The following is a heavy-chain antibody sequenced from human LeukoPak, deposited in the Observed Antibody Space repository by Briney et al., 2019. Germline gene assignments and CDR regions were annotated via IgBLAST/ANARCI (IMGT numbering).Heavy chain of an antibody. Sequence: ASVKVSCKASGYTFSNYGISWVRQAPGQGPEWMGWISAYNGNTKSAQNLQGRVTMTTDTSTSTAYVELRSLRSDDTAVYYCARVAVAGRAWRDYWGQGTLVTVSS. J-gene: IGHJ4*02. CDR1: GYTFSNYG. D-gene: IGHD6-19*01. CDR3: ARVAVAGRAWRDY. CDR2: ISAYNGNT. V-gene: IGHV1-18*04.